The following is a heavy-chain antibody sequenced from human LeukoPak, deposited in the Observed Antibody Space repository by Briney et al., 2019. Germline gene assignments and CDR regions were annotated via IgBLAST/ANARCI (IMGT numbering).Heavy chain of an antibody. CDR3: AKDSGCSSTSCYRYYYYYYMDV. D-gene: IGHD2-2*01. J-gene: IGHJ6*03. V-gene: IGHV3-30-3*02. Sequence: YYADSVKARFTISRDNSKNTLYLQMNSLRAEDTAVYYCAKDSGCSSTSCYRYYYYYYMDVWGKGTTVTVSS.